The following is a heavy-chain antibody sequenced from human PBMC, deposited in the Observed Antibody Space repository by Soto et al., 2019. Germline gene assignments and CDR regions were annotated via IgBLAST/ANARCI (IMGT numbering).Heavy chain of an antibody. CDR2: ISHLEST. CDR1: GASISYGGFS. Sequence: QLQLQESGSGLVKTSETLSLTCTVSGASISYGGFSWSWIRQSPGKGLESIGYISHLESTYFHPSFKSRLTMSIDRTRNQFSLKLSSVTAADMAVYYCARGGGYDSFDYWGQGVLVTVSS. CDR3: ARGGGYDSFDY. J-gene: IGHJ4*02. D-gene: IGHD5-12*01. V-gene: IGHV4-30-2*06.